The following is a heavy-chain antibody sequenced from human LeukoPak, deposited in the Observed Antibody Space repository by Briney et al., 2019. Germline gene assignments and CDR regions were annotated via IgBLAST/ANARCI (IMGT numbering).Heavy chain of an antibody. CDR3: ARESSGYFY. CDR1: GFTFSTYS. J-gene: IGHJ4*02. Sequence: NPGGSLRLSCAASGFTFSTYSMNWVRRAPGKGLEWVSSISSGSSFIYYADSVKGRFTISRDNAKNSLFLQMNSLRAEDTAVYYRARESSGYFYWGQGTLVTVSS. CDR2: ISSGSSFI. V-gene: IGHV3-21*01. D-gene: IGHD3-22*01.